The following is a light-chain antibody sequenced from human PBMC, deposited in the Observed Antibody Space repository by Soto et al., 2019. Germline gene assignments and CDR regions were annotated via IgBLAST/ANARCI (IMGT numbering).Light chain of an antibody. CDR3: QQYNKWPQT. Sequence: EIVLTQSPGTLSLSRGERATLSCRASQSVSSNLAWYQQKPGQAPRLLIYGASTRATGIPARFSGSGSGTEFTLTISSLQSEDFAVYYCQQYNKWPQTFGQGTKVDIK. V-gene: IGKV3-15*01. CDR1: QSVSSN. CDR2: GAS. J-gene: IGKJ1*01.